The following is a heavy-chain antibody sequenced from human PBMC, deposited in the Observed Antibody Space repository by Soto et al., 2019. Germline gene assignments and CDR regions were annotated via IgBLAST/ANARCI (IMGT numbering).Heavy chain of an antibody. J-gene: IGHJ4*02. Sequence: QVQLQESGPGLVKPSQTLSLTCTVSGGSSNSGGYCWSWSRQHPGKGLDWIGCISYGGSTPYNPTLKSEVTTSVDTSKNQFSLKLTTVADADTAVYYCSRGILVWGQGALITVSS. V-gene: IGHV4-31*01. CDR3: SRGILV. CDR2: ISYGGST. CDR1: GGSSNSGGYC. D-gene: IGHD5-18*01.